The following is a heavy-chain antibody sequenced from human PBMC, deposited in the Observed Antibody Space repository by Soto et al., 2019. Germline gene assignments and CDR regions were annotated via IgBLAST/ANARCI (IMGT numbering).Heavy chain of an antibody. J-gene: IGHJ6*03. V-gene: IGHV4-39*01. CDR2: IYYSGST. D-gene: IGHD3-9*01. CDR3: ARHVDDILTTGYYYYYMDV. CDR1: GGSISSSSYY. Sequence: SETLSLTCTVSGGSISSSSYYWGWIRQPPGKGLEWIGSIYYSGSTYYNPSLKSRVTISVDTSKNQFSLKLSSVTAADTAVYYCARHVDDILTTGYYYYYMDVWGKGTTVTVSS.